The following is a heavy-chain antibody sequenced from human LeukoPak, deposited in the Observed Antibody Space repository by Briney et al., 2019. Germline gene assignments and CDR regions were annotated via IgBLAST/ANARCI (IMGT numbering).Heavy chain of an antibody. CDR2: ISSSGSTI. CDR1: GFTFSSYS. CDR3: AELGITMIGGV. Sequence: GGSLRLSCAASGFTFSSYSMNWVRQAPGKGLEWVSYISSSGSTIYYADSVKGRFTISRDNAKNSLYVQMNSLRAEDTAVYYCAELGITMIGGVWGKGTTVTISS. D-gene: IGHD3-10*02. V-gene: IGHV3-48*04. J-gene: IGHJ6*04.